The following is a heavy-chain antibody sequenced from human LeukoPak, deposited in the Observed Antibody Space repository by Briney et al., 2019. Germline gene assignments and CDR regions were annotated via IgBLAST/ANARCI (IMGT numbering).Heavy chain of an antibody. V-gene: IGHV3-74*01. CDR1: GFTFSNYW. Sequence: GGSLRLSCAASGFTFSNYWIHWVRQAPGMGLVWVSRINSDGSSTSYADSVKGRFTISRDNAKNTLYLQVNSLRVEDTAAYYCARDFGGSSGWSLTDNFDYWGQGTLVTVSS. D-gene: IGHD6-19*01. CDR2: INSDGSST. CDR3: ARDFGGSSGWSLTDNFDY. J-gene: IGHJ4*02.